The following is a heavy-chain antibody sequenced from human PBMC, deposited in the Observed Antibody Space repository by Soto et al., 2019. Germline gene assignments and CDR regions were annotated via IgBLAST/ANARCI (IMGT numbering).Heavy chain of an antibody. J-gene: IGHJ4*02. Sequence: GGSLRLSCAASGFTFSDHYMDWVRQAPGKGLEWVGRTRNKANSYTTEYAASVKGRFTISRDDSKNSLFLQMNSLKTEDTALYYCVSVSGSYYYDYWGQGTLVTVSS. D-gene: IGHD3-10*01. CDR2: TRNKANSYTT. CDR1: GFTFSDHY. CDR3: VSVSGSYYYDY. V-gene: IGHV3-72*01.